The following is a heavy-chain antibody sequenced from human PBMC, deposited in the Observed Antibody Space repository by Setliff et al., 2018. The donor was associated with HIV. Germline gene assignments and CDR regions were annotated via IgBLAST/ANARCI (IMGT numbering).Heavy chain of an antibody. J-gene: IGHJ4*02. Sequence: SETLSLTCTVSGGSISSGYYYWSWIRQHPGKGREWLGYIYYSGNPFYNPSLRSLVTISLDTSKNQFSLKLSAGTAADTAVYFCARGFDYAQRPPLYYFDYWGQGTLVTVSS. CDR1: GGSISSGYYY. D-gene: IGHD2-2*01. V-gene: IGHV4-31*01. CDR2: IYYSGNP. CDR3: ARGFDYAQRPPLYYFDY.